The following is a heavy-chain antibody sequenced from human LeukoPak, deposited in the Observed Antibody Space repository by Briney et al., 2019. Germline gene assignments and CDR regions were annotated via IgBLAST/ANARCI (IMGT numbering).Heavy chain of an antibody. Sequence: GGSLRLSCAASGFTFSSYAMSWVRQAPGKGLEWVSAISGSGGSTYYADSVKGRFTISRDNSKKPLYLQMNSLRAEDTAVYYCANFPSPRGDYDKTDYWGQGTLVTVSS. CDR2: ISGSGGST. D-gene: IGHD4-17*01. J-gene: IGHJ4*02. CDR1: GFTFSSYA. V-gene: IGHV3-23*01. CDR3: ANFPSPRGDYDKTDY.